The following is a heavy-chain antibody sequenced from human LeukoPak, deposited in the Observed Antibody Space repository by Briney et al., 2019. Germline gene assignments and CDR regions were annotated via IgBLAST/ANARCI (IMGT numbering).Heavy chain of an antibody. CDR1: GGSFSGYY. D-gene: IGHD5-18*01. J-gene: IGHJ4*02. V-gene: IGHV4-34*01. Sequence: SETLSLTCAVYGGSFSGYYWSWIRQPPGKGLEWIGEINHSGSTNYNPSLKSRVTISVDTSKNQFSLKLSSVTAADTAVYYCARLSSSWDTAMFQGDYWGQGTLVTVSS. CDR2: INHSGST. CDR3: ARLSSSWDTAMFQGDY.